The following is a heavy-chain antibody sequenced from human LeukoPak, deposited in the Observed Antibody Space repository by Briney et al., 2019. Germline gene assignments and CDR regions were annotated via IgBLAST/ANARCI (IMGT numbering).Heavy chain of an antibody. CDR1: GYTFTSYY. J-gene: IGHJ3*02. D-gene: IGHD3-22*01. Sequence: ASVKVSCKASGYTFTSYYMHWVRQAPGQGLEWMGIINPSGGSTSYAQKFQGRVTMTRGTSTSTVYMELSSLRSEDTAVYYCARDYYYDSSGFLAFDIWGQGTMVTVSS. CDR3: ARDYYYDSSGFLAFDI. CDR2: INPSGGST. V-gene: IGHV1-46*01.